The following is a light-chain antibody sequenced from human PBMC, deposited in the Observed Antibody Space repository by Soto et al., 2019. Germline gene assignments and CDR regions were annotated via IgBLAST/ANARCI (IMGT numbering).Light chain of an antibody. CDR3: QQYGSSST. V-gene: IGKV3-20*01. J-gene: IGKJ5*01. CDR2: GAS. Sequence: EIVLTQSPATLSLSPGERATLSCRASQSVYTYLAWYQQKPGQPPRLLIYGASSRPTGIPDRFSGSGSGTDFTLTISRLEPEDFAVYYCQQYGSSSTFGQGTRLEIK. CDR1: QSVYTY.